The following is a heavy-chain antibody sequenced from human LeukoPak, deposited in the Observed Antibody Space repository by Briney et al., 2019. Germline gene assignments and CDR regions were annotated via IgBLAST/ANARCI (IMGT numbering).Heavy chain of an antibody. Sequence: GGSLRLSCAASGFTFSSYAMTWVRQAPGKGLEWVSSISTSGGTTYYADSVKGRFTISRDNSKNTLYLQMDSLRAEDTALYYCTKDPSSSDYLLHFHSWGQGTLVTVSS. V-gene: IGHV3-23*01. CDR2: ISTSGGTT. J-gene: IGHJ4*02. CDR1: GFTFSSYA. D-gene: IGHD2/OR15-2a*01. CDR3: TKDPSSSDYLLHFHS.